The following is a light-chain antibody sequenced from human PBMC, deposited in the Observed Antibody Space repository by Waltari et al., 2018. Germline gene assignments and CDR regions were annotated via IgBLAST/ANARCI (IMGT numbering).Light chain of an antibody. CDR2: EVD. CDR3: SSYAGSNKLI. J-gene: IGLJ2*01. CDR1: SSDIGAYKF. V-gene: IGLV2-8*01. Sequence: QSALTQPPSASGSPGQTVIISCTGTSSDIGAYKFVSWYQQIPGRAPELIIYEVDRRPPGVPDRFSGSKSGNTASLTVSGLQTEDEGDYYCSSYAGSNKLIFGGVTKLTVL.